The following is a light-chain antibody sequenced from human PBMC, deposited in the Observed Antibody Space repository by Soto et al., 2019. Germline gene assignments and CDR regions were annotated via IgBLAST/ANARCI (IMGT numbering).Light chain of an antibody. Sequence: DIQMTQSPSTLSASVGDRVTITCRASQSISSWLAWYQQKPGKAPKLLIYKASSLESGVPSRFSGSGSGTEFTLTISSLQPDDFATYYCQQYNSYWWTFGQGTKVEIQ. V-gene: IGKV1-5*03. J-gene: IGKJ1*01. CDR2: KAS. CDR3: QQYNSYWWT. CDR1: QSISSW.